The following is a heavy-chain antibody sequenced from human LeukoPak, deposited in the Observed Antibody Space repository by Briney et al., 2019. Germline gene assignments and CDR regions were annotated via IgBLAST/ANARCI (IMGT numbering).Heavy chain of an antibody. D-gene: IGHD2-2*01. CDR1: GVSISSADYY. V-gene: IGHV4-30-4*08. CDR2: IYYSGCT. Sequence: TSQTLSLTCTVSGVSISSADYYWSWIGQPPGKGLEWIGYIYYSGCTYYNPSLKSRVSISIDTSKNEFSLKLSSVTAADTAFYFCVRAFQVDVWFDPWGQGTLVTVSS. CDR3: VRAFQVDVWFDP. J-gene: IGHJ5*02.